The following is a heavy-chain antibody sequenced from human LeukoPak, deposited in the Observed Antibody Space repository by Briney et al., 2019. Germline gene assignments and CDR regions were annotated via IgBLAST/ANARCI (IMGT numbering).Heavy chain of an antibody. CDR1: GYTFTSYG. CDR3: ARAARGYDFWSGYFSSKVYYYYYMDV. D-gene: IGHD3-3*01. CDR2: ISAYNGNT. V-gene: IGHV1-18*01. J-gene: IGHJ6*03. Sequence: ASVKVSCKASGYTFTSYGISWVRQAPGQGLEWMGWISAYNGNTNYAQKLQGRVTMTTDTSTSTAYMELRSLRSDDTAVYYCARAARGYDFWSGYFSSKVYYYYYMDVWGKGTTVTVSS.